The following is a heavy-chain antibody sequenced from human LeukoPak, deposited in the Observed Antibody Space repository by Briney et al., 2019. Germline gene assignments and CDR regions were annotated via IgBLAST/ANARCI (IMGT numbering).Heavy chain of an antibody. CDR3: AKDHDNGDYYYYFDS. CDR1: GFSFDTYA. V-gene: IGHV3-23*01. CDR2: ISDTGRKR. J-gene: IGHJ4*02. D-gene: IGHD2-21*02. Sequence: GGSLRLSCVASGFSFDTYAMSWVRQPPGKGLEWVSGISDTGRKRHYTDSVKGRFTISRDNSKNTLHLQMNSLRAGDTALYFCAKDHDNGDYYYYFDSWGQGTLVTVSS.